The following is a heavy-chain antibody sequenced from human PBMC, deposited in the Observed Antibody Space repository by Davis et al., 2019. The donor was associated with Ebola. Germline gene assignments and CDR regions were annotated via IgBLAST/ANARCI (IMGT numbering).Heavy chain of an antibody. CDR1: GGSISSYY. V-gene: IGHV4-59*08. D-gene: IGHD3-16*02. CDR3: ARSGSHDYVWGSYRSEYYFDY. Sequence: MPSETLSLTCTVSGGSISSYYWSWIRQPPGKGLEWVGYIYYSGSTNYNPSLKSRVTISVDTSKNQFSLNLSSVTAADTAVYYCARSGSHDYVWGSYRSEYYFDYWGQGTLVTVSS. J-gene: IGHJ4*02. CDR2: IYYSGST.